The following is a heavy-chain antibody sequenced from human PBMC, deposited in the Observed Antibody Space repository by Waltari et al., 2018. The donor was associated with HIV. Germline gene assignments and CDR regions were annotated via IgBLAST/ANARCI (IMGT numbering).Heavy chain of an antibody. J-gene: IGHJ5*02. D-gene: IGHD5-18*01. Sequence: QVQLVQPDSILTAPGASVTVSCKASGYSSLTYGIHWVRQAPGQGLEWRGSINTRSKNPTYAQAFAGRFVFSVDTSVNTSFLQINGLKTEDTATYFCSRDRRVRRPSKSSINTCNWFDPWGQGTLIVVS. CDR1: GYSSLTYG. CDR2: INTRSKNP. CDR3: SRDRRVRRPSKSSINTCNWFDP. V-gene: IGHV7-4-1*02.